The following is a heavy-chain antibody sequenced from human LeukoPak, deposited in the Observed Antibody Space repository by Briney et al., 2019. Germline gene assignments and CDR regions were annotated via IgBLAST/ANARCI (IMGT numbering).Heavy chain of an antibody. Sequence: ASVNVSCKASGGTFSSYAISWVRQAPGQGLEWMGWISAYNANTNYAQKLQGRVTMTTDTSTSTAYMELRSLRSVDTAVYYCVRDLAGAAAGTIPLFDYWGQGTLVTVSS. CDR2: ISAYNANT. D-gene: IGHD6-13*01. J-gene: IGHJ4*02. CDR3: VRDLAGAAAGTIPLFDY. CDR1: GGTFSSYA. V-gene: IGHV1-18*01.